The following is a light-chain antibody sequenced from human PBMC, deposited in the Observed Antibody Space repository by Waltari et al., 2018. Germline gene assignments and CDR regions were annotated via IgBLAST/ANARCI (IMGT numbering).Light chain of an antibody. CDR1: SSDVGNYKR. CDR3: SSYAGSSKGV. V-gene: IGLV2-23*02. Sequence: QSALTQPASVSGSPGQAITIPCTGTSSDVGNYKRGSWSQQHPGKAPKLMIYAVSKRPSGVSGRFSGSKSGDMASLTISGLQPEDEAEYFCSSYAGSSKGVFGGGTKVTVL. J-gene: IGLJ2*01. CDR2: AVS.